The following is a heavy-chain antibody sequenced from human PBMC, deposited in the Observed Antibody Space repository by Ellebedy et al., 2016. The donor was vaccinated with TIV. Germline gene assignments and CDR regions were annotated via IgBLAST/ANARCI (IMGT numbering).Heavy chain of an antibody. J-gene: IGHJ4*02. CDR3: ARRQAVDTAMAYFDY. CDR2: ISAYNGNT. D-gene: IGHD5-18*01. V-gene: IGHV1-18*01. Sequence: ASVKVSCKASGYTFTSYGISWVRQAPGQGLEWMGWISAYNGNTNYAQKFQGRVTITADESTSTAYMELSSLRSEDTAVYYCARRQAVDTAMAYFDYWGQGTLVTVSS. CDR1: GYTFTSYG.